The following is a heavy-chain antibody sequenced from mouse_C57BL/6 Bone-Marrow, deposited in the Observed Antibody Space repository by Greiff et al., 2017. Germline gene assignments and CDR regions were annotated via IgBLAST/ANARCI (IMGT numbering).Heavy chain of an antibody. CDR2: FDPSDSYT. V-gene: IGHV1-69*01. CDR1: GYTFTSYW. D-gene: IGHD1-1*01. CDR3: ARAVLLRSFYY. Sequence: QVQLQQPGAELVMPGASVKLSCKASGYTFTSYWMHWVKQRPGQGLEWIVEFDPSDSYTKYNQKFKGMFTLTVDKSSITAYMQLSSLTSEDSAVYYCARAVLLRSFYYWGQGTTLTVSA. J-gene: IGHJ2*01.